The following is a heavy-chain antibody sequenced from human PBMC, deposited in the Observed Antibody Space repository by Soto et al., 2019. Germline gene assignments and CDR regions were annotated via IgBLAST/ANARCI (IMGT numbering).Heavy chain of an antibody. CDR2: ISGSGGST. CDR3: AKAVLELNQLLANWNRRDSHFDY. CDR1: GFTFSSYA. V-gene: IGHV3-23*01. D-gene: IGHD1-20*01. J-gene: IGHJ4*02. Sequence: EVQLLESGGGLVQPGGSLRLSCAASGFTFSSYAMSWVRQAPGKGLEWVSAISGSGGSTYYADSVKGRFTISRDNSKNTLYLQMNSLRAEDTAVYYCAKAVLELNQLLANWNRRDSHFDYWGQGTLVTVSS.